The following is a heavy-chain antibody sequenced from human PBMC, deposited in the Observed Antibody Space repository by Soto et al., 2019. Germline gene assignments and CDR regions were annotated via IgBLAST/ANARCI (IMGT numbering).Heavy chain of an antibody. J-gene: IGHJ6*02. CDR1: GGSISSGGYY. D-gene: IGHD5-12*01. Sequence: SETRSLTCTVSGGSISSGGYYWSWIRQHPGKGLEWIGYIYYSGSTYYNPSLKSRVTISVDTSKNQFSLKLSSVTAADTAVYYCARATFRSTTTFYYYYGMDVWGQGTTVTVSS. V-gene: IGHV4-31*03. CDR2: IYYSGST. CDR3: ARATFRSTTTFYYYYGMDV.